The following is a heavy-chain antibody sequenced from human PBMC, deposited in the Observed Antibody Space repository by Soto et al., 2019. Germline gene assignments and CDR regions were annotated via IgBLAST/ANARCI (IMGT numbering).Heavy chain of an antibody. CDR2: FDPEEGDK. Sequence: ASVKVSCKVSGYTFSDLSIHWVRQAPGKGLEWMGGFDPEEGDKVYAQRFQGRVTMTEDTSADTAFMELSSLRSDDTAIYYCAIFGEVVDWFDPWGQGTLFTVSS. CDR1: GYTFSDLS. V-gene: IGHV1-24*01. J-gene: IGHJ5*02. D-gene: IGHD3-3*01. CDR3: AIFGEVVDWFDP.